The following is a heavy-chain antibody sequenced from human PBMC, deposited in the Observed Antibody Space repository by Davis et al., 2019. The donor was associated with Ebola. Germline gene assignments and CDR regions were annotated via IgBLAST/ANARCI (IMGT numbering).Heavy chain of an antibody. CDR1: GDSISSGGYY. V-gene: IGHV4-31*01. J-gene: IGHJ1*01. Sequence: SETLSLTCSVSGDSISSGGYYWNWIRQHPVKGLEWISYISYSGYNYYNPSLKSLLLMSGDRSWNQFFLKLSSVTAADTAVYYCARDNGDNKYFQHWGQGTLVTVSS. D-gene: IGHD2-8*01. CDR2: ISYSGYN. CDR3: ARDNGDNKYFQH.